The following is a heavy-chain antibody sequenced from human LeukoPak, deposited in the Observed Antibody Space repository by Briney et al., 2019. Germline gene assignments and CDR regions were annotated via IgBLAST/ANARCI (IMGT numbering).Heavy chain of an antibody. CDR3: TRDRNGPFDI. CDR1: GFTSSNYW. V-gene: IGHV3-74*01. D-gene: IGHD1-14*01. Sequence: GGSLRLSCAASGFTSSNYWMHWVRQAPGKGLVWVSRINTDGMSTSYADSVEGRFIISRDNAKNTLYLQMSSLRAEDTAVYFCTRDRNGPFDIWGQGTMVTVSS. CDR2: INTDGMST. J-gene: IGHJ3*02.